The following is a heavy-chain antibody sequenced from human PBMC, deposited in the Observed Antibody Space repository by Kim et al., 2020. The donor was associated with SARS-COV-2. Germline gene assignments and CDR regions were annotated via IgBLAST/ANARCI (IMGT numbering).Heavy chain of an antibody. V-gene: IGHV3-33*01. CDR3: ARDLSSSFASFDY. Sequence: GGSLRLSCAASGFTFSSYGMHWVRQAPGKGLEWVAVIWYDGSNKYYADSVKGRFTISRDNSKNTLYLQMNSLRAEDTAVYYCARDLSSSFASFDYWGQGTLVTVSS. J-gene: IGHJ4*02. CDR1: GFTFSSYG. D-gene: IGHD6-13*01. CDR2: IWYDGSNK.